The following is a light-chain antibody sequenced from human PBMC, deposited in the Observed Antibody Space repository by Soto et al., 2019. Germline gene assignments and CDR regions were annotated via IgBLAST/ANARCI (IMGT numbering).Light chain of an antibody. CDR2: GAS. CDR1: QSVSSN. J-gene: IGKJ1*01. CDR3: QQYNNWPWT. Sequence: EIVLTQSPATLSVFPGERATLSCRASQSVSSNLAWYQQTPGQAPRLLMYGASTRAAGIPARFSGSVSGTEFTLTISSLQSEDFAVYFCQQYNNWPWTFGQGTKVDI. V-gene: IGKV3-15*01.